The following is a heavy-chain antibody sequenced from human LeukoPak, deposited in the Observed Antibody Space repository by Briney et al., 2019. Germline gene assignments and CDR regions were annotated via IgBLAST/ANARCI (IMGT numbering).Heavy chain of an antibody. CDR1: GYTFTSYY. J-gene: IGHJ4*02. V-gene: IGHV1-46*01. CDR2: INPSGGST. CDR3: ARVKEGDSSGYYFFDY. D-gene: IGHD3-22*01. Sequence: GASVKVSCKASGYTFTSYYMHWVRQAPGQGLEWMGIINPSGGSTSYAQKFQGRVTMTRDTSTSTVYMELSSLRSEDTAVYYCARVKEGDSSGYYFFDYWGQGTLVTVSS.